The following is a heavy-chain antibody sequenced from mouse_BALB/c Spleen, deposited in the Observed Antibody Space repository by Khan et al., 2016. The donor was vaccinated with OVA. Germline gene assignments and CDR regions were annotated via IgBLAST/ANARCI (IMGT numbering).Heavy chain of an antibody. CDR1: GYTFTNFC. J-gene: IGHJ2*01. V-gene: IGHV1S81*02. D-gene: IGHD2-1*01. CDR3: ARKAYVGNDFDY. Sequence: QVQLQQPGAELVRPGVSVKLSCKASGYTFTNFCLHWVRQSPGQGLEWIGVIYPCYGGAIYNEKFTNKPSLTVDRSTSTVYMQLSSQTAEDSAVYYCARKAYVGNDFDYWGQGTTLTVSS. CDR2: IYPCYGGA.